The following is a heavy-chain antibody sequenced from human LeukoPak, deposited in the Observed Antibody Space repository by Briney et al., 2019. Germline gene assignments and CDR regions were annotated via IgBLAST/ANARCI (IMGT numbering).Heavy chain of an antibody. CDR1: GFTLSGYW. D-gene: IGHD2-2*01. CDR2: INPDGSTT. CDR3: AKDGAPSKYCSSTSCYYYYMDV. V-gene: IGHV3-74*01. J-gene: IGHJ6*03. Sequence: RGSLRLSCTASGFTLSGYWIHWVRQAPGKGLVWVARINPDGSTTSYADSVQGRITISRDNSKNTLYLQMNSLRAEDTAVYYCAKDGAPSKYCSSTSCYYYYMDVWGKGTTVTVSS.